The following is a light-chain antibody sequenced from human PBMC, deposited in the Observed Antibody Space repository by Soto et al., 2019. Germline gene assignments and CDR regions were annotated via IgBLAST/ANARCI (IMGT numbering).Light chain of an antibody. CDR1: QGISNY. CDR3: QKYNNAPLT. J-gene: IGKJ4*01. V-gene: IGKV1-27*01. Sequence: GARVTITCRASQGISNYLAWYQQKPGKVPKLLIYAASTLQSGVPSRFSGSGSGTDFALTISSLQPEDVATYYCQKYNNAPLTFGGGTKVEIK. CDR2: AAS.